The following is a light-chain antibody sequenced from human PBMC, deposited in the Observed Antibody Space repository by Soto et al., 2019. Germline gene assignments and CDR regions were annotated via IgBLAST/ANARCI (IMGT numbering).Light chain of an antibody. CDR3: KQHYTSPLT. J-gene: IGKJ4*01. CDR2: DAS. Sequence: EIVLTQSPSTLSLSPGERAALSCRASQSVSAFLAWYQQKPGQAPRLLIYDASNRATGIPARFSGSGSGTDFTLTISSLEPEDFAVYYCKQHYTSPLTFGGGTKLEIK. V-gene: IGKV3-11*01. CDR1: QSVSAF.